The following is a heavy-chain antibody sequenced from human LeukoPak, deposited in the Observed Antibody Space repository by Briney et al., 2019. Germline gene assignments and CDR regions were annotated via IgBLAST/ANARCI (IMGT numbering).Heavy chain of an antibody. J-gene: IGHJ4*02. V-gene: IGHV3-21*01. CDR3: ASQTPRRLPIAVADYFDY. Sequence: GGSLRLSCAASGFTFSSYWMSWVRQAPGKGLEWVSFISSSSSYIYYADSMKGRFTISRDNAKNSLYLQMNSLRAEDTAVYYCASQTPRRLPIAVADYFDYWGQGTLVTVSS. CDR1: GFTFSSYW. CDR2: ISSSSSYI. D-gene: IGHD6-19*01.